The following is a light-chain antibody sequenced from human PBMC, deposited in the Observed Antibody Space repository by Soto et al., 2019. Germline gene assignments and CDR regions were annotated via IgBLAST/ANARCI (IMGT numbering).Light chain of an antibody. CDR2: DVS. CDR3: SSYTSSSTVV. Sequence: QYVLTQPASVSGSPGQSITISCTGTSSDVGGYNYVSWYQQHPGKAPKLMIYDVSNRPSGVSNRFSGAKSGNTASLTISGLQAEDEADYYCSSYTSSSTVVFGGGTKLTV. V-gene: IGLV2-14*01. J-gene: IGLJ2*01. CDR1: SSDVGGYNY.